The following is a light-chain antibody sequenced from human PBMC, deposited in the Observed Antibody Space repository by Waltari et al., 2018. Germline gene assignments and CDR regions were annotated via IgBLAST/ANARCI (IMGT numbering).Light chain of an antibody. V-gene: IGKV4-1*01. CDR2: WAS. Sequence: DIVMTQSPDSLAVSLGERATINCKSSQSVLSSSNNMNYLAWYQQKPGQPPKLLIYWASTRESGVPYRFSGSGSGTDFTLTISSLQAEDVAVYYCQQYYSTPRTFGQGTKVEIK. CDR1: QSVLSSSNNMNY. J-gene: IGKJ1*01. CDR3: QQYYSTPRT.